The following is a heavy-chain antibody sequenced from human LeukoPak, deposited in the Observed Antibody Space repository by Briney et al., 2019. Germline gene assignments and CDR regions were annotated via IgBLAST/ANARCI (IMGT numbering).Heavy chain of an antibody. Sequence: SETLSLICTVSGGSISGYYWSWIRQPPGKGLEWIGYIYYSGSTDYNPSLKSRLTISVDTSKNQFSLKLNSVTAADTAVYYCARRLFDYWGQGTLVTVSS. V-gene: IGHV4-59*08. J-gene: IGHJ4*02. CDR2: IYYSGST. CDR1: GGSISGYY. CDR3: ARRLFDY.